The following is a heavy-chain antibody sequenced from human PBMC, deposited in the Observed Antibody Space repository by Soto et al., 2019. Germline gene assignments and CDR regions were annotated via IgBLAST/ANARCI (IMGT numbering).Heavy chain of an antibody. CDR2: XXXXXXXX. V-gene: IGHV3-7*02. Sequence: EVQLVESGGTLVQPGGSLRLSCAVSGFTFSNYCMTWVRQAPGKGLEWVAXXXXXXXXXXXXXSVKGRFTISRDNAKXXXXXXXXXXXXXXXXXXXXXXXXXXXXXRSNYFDNWGQGTLVTVSS. CDR1: GFTFSNYC. J-gene: IGHJ4*02. CDR3: XXXXXXXXXRSNYFDN.